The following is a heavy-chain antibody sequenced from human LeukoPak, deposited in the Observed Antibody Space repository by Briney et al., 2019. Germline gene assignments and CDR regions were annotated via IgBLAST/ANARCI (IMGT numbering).Heavy chain of an antibody. CDR3: ARGYKYSSGWYYFDY. V-gene: IGHV3-66*01. D-gene: IGHD6-19*01. CDR1: GFAVSSNY. J-gene: IGHJ4*02. Sequence: GGSLRLSCAASGFAVSSNYMSWVRQAPGKGLEWVSVIYSGGSTYYADSVKGRFTISRDNSKNTLYLQMNSLRAEDTAVYYCARGYKYSSGWYYFDYWGQGTLVTVSS. CDR2: IYSGGST.